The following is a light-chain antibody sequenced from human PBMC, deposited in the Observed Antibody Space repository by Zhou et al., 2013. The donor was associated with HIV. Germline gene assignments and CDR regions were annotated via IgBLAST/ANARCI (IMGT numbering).Light chain of an antibody. CDR3: ASYIGGNRI. CDR1: SSDVGAYNY. V-gene: IGLV2-11*01. CDR2: DVT. J-gene: IGLJ2*01. Sequence: QSALTQPRSVSGSPGQSVTISCTGTSSDVGAYNYVSWYQQRPGRAPTLIIYDVTYRPSGVSDRFSGSKSGSAASLIISGLQAEDEADYYCASYIGGNRIFGGGTKLTVL.